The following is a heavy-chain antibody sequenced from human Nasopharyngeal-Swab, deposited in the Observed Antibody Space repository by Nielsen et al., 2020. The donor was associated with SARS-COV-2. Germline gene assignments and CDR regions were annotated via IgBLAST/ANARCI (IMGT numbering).Heavy chain of an antibody. Sequence: GESLKISCQGSGYSFANYWIGWVRQMPGKGLECMGIIYPGDSNTRYSPSFHGQVTISADRSTSTTYLHLSSLKASDTAMYYCAKSSGSGYDANSFDFRGQGTLVTVSS. D-gene: IGHD5-12*01. CDR1: GYSFANYW. J-gene: IGHJ4*02. V-gene: IGHV5-51*01. CDR3: AKSSGSGYDANSFDF. CDR2: IYPGDSNT.